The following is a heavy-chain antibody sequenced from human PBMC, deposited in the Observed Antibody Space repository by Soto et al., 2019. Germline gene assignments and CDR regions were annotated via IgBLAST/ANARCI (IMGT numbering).Heavy chain of an antibody. J-gene: IGHJ6*02. Sequence: GYLRLSCAASGFTFSSHAMHWVRQAPVKRLEWVAGTSYDGSNKYSADSVKGRFTLSRDNSKKTLYLKMNSRSGVDTAVYNCARDGGPRESATTARGYFFYGMDVWGQGTTVTVSS. CDR1: GFTFSSHA. CDR3: ARDGGPRESATTARGYFFYGMDV. CDR2: TSYDGSNK. V-gene: IGHV3-30-3*01. D-gene: IGHD1-1*01.